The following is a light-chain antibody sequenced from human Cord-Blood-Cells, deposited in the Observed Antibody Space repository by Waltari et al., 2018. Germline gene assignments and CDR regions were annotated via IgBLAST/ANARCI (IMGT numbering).Light chain of an antibody. Sequence: QSVLTQPPSASGTPGQRVTIPCSGSSSNLGSNYVYWYQKLPGTAPKLLIYRNNQRPSGVPDRFSGSKSGTSASLAISGLRSEDEADYYCAAWDDSLSGWVFGGGTKLTVL. J-gene: IGLJ3*02. CDR2: RNN. V-gene: IGLV1-47*01. CDR1: SSNLGSNY. CDR3: AAWDDSLSGWV.